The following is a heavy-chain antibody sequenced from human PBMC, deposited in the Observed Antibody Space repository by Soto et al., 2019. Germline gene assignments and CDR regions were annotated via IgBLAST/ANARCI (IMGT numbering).Heavy chain of an antibody. J-gene: IGHJ4*02. CDR2: INPNSGGT. V-gene: IGHV1-2*02. Sequence: ASVKVSCKASGYTFTGYYIHWVRQAPGQGLEWMGWINPNSGGTNYAQKFQGRVTMTRDTSISAAYMELSRLRSDETAVYYCARDFQDDYWGQGTLVTV. CDR1: GYTFTGYY. CDR3: ARDFQDDY.